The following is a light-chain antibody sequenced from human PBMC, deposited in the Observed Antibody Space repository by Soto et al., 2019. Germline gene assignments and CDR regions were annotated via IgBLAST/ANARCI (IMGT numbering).Light chain of an antibody. CDR1: QSVSSSY. CDR2: GAS. Sequence: EIVLTQSPGTLSLSPGERATLSCRASQSVSSSYLAWYQQKPGQAPRIIIFGASGRATGIPDRFSGSGSGTDITLTISRLEPEDFAVYYCQQYGSLSWTFGQGTKVDIK. CDR3: QQYGSLSWT. J-gene: IGKJ1*01. V-gene: IGKV3-20*01.